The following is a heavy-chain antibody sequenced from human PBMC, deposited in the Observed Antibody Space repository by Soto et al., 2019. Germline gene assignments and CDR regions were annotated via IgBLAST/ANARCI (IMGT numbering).Heavy chain of an antibody. D-gene: IGHD6-13*01. CDR1: GFTFRSFT. Sequence: LRLSCAASGFTFRSFTMNWVRQAPGKGLEWVSTISSNSAYIYYTDALRGRFTISRDNAKNSLHLQMNSLGAEDTAVYYCTRDASRDSSARGWFNPWGPGTLVTVSS. CDR2: ISSNSAYI. CDR3: TRDASRDSSARGWFNP. J-gene: IGHJ5*02. V-gene: IGHV3-21*01.